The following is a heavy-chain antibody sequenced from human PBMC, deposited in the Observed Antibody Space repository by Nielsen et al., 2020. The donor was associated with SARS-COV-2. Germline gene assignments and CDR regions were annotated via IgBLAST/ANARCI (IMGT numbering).Heavy chain of an antibody. CDR3: ARITLVDTAMVAPLPSYYYYYMDV. D-gene: IGHD5-18*01. CDR1: GYTFTTYA. V-gene: IGHV1-69*13. CDR2: IIPIFGTA. J-gene: IGHJ6*03. Sequence: SVKVSCKASGYTFTTYAINWVRQAPGQGLEWMGGIIPIFGTANYAQKFQGRVTITADESTSTAYMELSSLRSEDTAVYYCARITLVDTAMVAPLPSYYYYYMDVWGKGTTVTVSS.